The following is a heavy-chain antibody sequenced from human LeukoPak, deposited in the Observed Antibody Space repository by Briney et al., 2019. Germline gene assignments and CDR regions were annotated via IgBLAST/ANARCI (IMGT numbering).Heavy chain of an antibody. CDR1: SLIVSNNY. J-gene: IGHJ4*02. D-gene: IGHD3-22*01. Sequence: GSLRRSCAAASLIVSNNYMMRSRQAPGKGLEWVSVIYSGGSTYYADSVKGRFTISRDNSKNTVYLQMDSLRCEDTAVYHCARYYYDSSGNPYYFVCRRQGTLVTVSS. CDR2: IYSGGST. V-gene: IGHV3-53*01. CDR3: ARYYYDSSGNPYYFVC.